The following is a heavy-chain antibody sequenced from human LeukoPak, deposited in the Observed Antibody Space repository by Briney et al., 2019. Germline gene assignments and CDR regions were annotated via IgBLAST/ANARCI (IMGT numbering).Heavy chain of an antibody. CDR2: ISAYNGNT. Sequence: GASVKVSCKASGYTFTSYGISWVRQAPGQGLEWMGWISAYNGNTNYAQKLQGRGTMTTDTSTSTAYMELRSLRSDATVVYYCARHRRDGYNPSDYWGQGTLVTVSS. V-gene: IGHV1-18*01. CDR1: GYTFTSYG. D-gene: IGHD5-24*01. CDR3: ARHRRDGYNPSDY. J-gene: IGHJ4*02.